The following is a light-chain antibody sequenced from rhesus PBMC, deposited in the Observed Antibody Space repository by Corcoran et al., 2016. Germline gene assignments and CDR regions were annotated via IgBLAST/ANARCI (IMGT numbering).Light chain of an antibody. CDR3: QQYDISPYS. Sequence: DIQMTQSPSSLSVSVGDTVTITCRASQGINNNLRWYQQKPGKAPKPLFYYAASLEEGFPSRLSGSGAGTDYPPPIRSLQPADIATYYCQQYDISPYSFGQGTKVEIK. V-gene: IGKV1-66*01. J-gene: IGKJ2*01. CDR1: QGINNN. CDR2: YAA.